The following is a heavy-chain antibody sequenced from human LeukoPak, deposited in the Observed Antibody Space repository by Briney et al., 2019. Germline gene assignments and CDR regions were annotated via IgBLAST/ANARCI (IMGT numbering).Heavy chain of an antibody. V-gene: IGHV1-8*02. D-gene: IGHD3-3*01. Sequence: GASVKVSCKASGYTFTSYAMNWVRQATGQGLEWMGWMNPDSGNTGYAQKFQGRITMTRDTSINTVYMELSSLRSEDTAVYYCARRSYYDFWSGYYDYLGLDIWGQGTTVTVSS. CDR1: GYTFTSYA. CDR3: ARRSYYDFWSGYYDYLGLDI. J-gene: IGHJ6*02. CDR2: MNPDSGNT.